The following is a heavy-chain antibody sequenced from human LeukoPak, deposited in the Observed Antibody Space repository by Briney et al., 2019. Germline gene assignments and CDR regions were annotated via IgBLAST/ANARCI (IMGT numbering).Heavy chain of an antibody. CDR2: INPNSGGT. V-gene: IGHV1-2*02. CDR1: GYTFTAYY. D-gene: IGHD2-15*01. CDR3: ARGNKGYCSGGSCYVGAWFDP. J-gene: IGHJ5*02. Sequence: GASVKVSCKASGYTFTAYYFHWVRQAPGQGLEYMGWINPNSGGTNYAQKFQGRVTMTRDTSISTAYMELSRLRSDDAAVYYCARGNKGYCSGGSCYVGAWFDPWGQGTRVTVSS.